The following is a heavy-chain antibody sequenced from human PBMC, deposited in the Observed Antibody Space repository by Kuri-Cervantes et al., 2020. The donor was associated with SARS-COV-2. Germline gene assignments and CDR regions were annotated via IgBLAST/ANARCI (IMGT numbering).Heavy chain of an antibody. CDR1: GFTFSSYA. CDR2: ISGSGGST. D-gene: IGHD5-12*01. V-gene: IGHV3-23*01. CDR3: AKFQTGYSGYDADY. J-gene: IGHJ4*02. Sequence: GESLKISCAAFGFTFSSYAMSWVRQTPGKGLEWVSTISGSGGSTYYADSVKGRFTISRDNSKNTLFLQMNSLRADDTAVYYCAKFQTGYSGYDADYWGQGTLVTVSS.